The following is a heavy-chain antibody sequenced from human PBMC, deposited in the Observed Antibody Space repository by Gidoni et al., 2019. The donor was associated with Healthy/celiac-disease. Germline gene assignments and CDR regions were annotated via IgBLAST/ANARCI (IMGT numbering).Heavy chain of an antibody. CDR2: IWYDGSNK. D-gene: IGHD6-13*01. J-gene: IGHJ4*02. CDR1: GCTVSSYG. Sequence: QVQLVESGGGVVQPVRSLRLSCAASGCTVSSYGRHWVRQAPGKGLEWVAVIWYDGSNKYYADAVKGRFTISRDNSKNTLYLQMNSLRAEDTAVYYCARDRALSSSFDYWGQGTLVTVSS. CDR3: ARDRALSSSFDY. V-gene: IGHV3-33*01.